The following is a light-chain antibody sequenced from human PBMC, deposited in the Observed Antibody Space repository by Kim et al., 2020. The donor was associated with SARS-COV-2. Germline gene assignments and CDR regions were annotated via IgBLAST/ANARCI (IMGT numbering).Light chain of an antibody. CDR2: GNS. Sequence: RVTSSCNGSSSNIGAGYDVHWYQQLPGTAPKLLIYGNSNRPSGVPDRFSGSKSGTSASLAITGLQAEDEADYYCQSYDSSLSGSVFGGGTQLTVL. V-gene: IGLV1-40*01. CDR3: QSYDSSLSGSV. CDR1: SSNIGAGYD. J-gene: IGLJ2*01.